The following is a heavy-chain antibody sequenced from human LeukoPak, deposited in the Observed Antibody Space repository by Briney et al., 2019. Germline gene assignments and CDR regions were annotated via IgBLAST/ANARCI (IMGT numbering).Heavy chain of an antibody. V-gene: IGHV3-23*01. CDR3: AKEGNRTIAAADY. D-gene: IGHD6-13*01. J-gene: IGHJ4*02. CDR2: ISGPGSSS. Sequence: GGSLRLSCEASGFSFSGNAMSWVRQAPGKGLEWVSAISGPGSSSYYSDSVKGRFTISRDASKNTLYLQMNSLRAEDTAVYYCAKEGNRTIAAADYWGQGTLVTVSS. CDR1: GFSFSGNA.